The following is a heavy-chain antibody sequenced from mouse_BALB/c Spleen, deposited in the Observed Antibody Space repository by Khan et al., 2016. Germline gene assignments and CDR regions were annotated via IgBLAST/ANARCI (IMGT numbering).Heavy chain of an antibody. CDR3: ASSMITTGFAY. J-gene: IGHJ3*01. Sequence: EVQLQESGPGLVKPSQSLSLTCTVTGYSITSDYAWNWIRQFPGNKLEWMGYISYSGSTSYNPSLKRRIPITRDPSKNQFFLQLNSVTTEDTATYYCASSMITTGFAYWGQGTLVTVSA. V-gene: IGHV3-2*02. D-gene: IGHD2-4*01. CDR2: ISYSGST. CDR1: GYSITSDYA.